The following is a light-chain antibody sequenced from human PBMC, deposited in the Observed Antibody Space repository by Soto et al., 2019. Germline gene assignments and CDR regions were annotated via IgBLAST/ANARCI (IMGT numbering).Light chain of an antibody. CDR2: KVS. V-gene: IGKV2-30*02. Sequence: VVMTQSPLSLPVTLGQPGSISCRSNQSLVHSDGIAYFSWFQQRPGRSPRRLIYKVSNRDSGVPARFSGSGSGTDFALKISRVEAEDVGVYYCTQGTHWPITFGQGTRLEIK. CDR3: TQGTHWPIT. CDR1: QSLVHSDGIAY. J-gene: IGKJ5*01.